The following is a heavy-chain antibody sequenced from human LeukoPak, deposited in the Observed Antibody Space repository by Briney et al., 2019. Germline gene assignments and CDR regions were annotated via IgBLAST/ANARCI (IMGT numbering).Heavy chain of an antibody. J-gene: IGHJ4*02. CDR3: AKDERNWNYNLASQTYD. V-gene: IGHV3-23*01. D-gene: IGHD1-7*01. CDR2: IRGSGGST. CDR1: GFTFSSYA. Sequence: PGGSLRLSCAASGFTFSSYAMSWVRQAPGKGLEWVSAIRGSGGSTYYADSVKGRFTISRDNSKNTLYLQMSSLRAEDTAVYYCAKDERNWNYNLASQTYDWGQGTLVTVSS.